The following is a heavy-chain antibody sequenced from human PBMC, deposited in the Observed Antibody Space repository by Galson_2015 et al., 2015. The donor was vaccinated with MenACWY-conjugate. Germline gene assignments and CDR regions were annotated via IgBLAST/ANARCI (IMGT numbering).Heavy chain of an antibody. Sequence: SLRLSCAASGFTFSSYGMHWVRQAPGKGLEWVAVISYDGSNKYYADSVKGRFTISRDNSKNTLYLQMNSLRAEDPAVYYCAKALRWRLVVTATTDYWGQGTLVTVSS. J-gene: IGHJ4*02. D-gene: IGHD2-21*02. CDR2: ISYDGSNK. V-gene: IGHV3-30*18. CDR1: GFTFSSYG. CDR3: AKALRWRLVVTATTDY.